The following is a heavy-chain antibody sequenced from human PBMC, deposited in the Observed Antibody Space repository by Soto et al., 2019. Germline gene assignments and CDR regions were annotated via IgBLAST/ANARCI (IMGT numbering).Heavy chain of an antibody. V-gene: IGHV3-48*02. CDR2: ISSSSSTI. J-gene: IGHJ6*02. D-gene: IGHD3-3*01. Sequence: GGSLRLSCAASGFTFSSYSMNWVRQAPGKGLERVSYISSSSSTIYYADSVKGRFTISRDNAKNSLYLQMNSLRDEDTAVYYCAGYDFWSGTHPGYGMDVWGQGTTVTVS. CDR3: AGYDFWSGTHPGYGMDV. CDR1: GFTFSSYS.